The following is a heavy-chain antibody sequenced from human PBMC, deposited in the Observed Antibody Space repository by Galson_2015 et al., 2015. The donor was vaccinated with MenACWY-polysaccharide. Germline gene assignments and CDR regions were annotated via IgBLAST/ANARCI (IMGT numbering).Heavy chain of an antibody. CDR2: IKQDGSEK. CDR1: GFTFSSFW. Sequence: SLRLSCAASGFTFSSFWMSWVRQAPGKGLEWVAIIKQDGSEKCYVDSVKGRFSISRDNAKNSLYLQMNSLRSEDTAVYYCARDPLDSSGYTRGSVFDLWGRGTLVTVSS. J-gene: IGHJ2*01. D-gene: IGHD3-22*01. V-gene: IGHV3-7*01. CDR3: ARDPLDSSGYTRGSVFDL.